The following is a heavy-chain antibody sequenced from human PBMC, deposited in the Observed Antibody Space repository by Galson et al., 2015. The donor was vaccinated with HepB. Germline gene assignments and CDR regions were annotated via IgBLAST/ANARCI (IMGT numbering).Heavy chain of an antibody. CDR3: ARVVVAATGTFDY. J-gene: IGHJ4*02. CDR2: IAWEDYE. CDR1: GFSLSTTGMS. D-gene: IGHD6-19*01. Sequence: ALVKPTQTLTLTCTFSGFSLSTTGMSVTWIRQPPGKALEWLARIAWEDYEYYSISLKTRVSISRATSQNQSVLTITNMDPVDTATYYGARVVVAATGTFDYWGQGTLVSVSS. V-gene: IGHV2-70*11.